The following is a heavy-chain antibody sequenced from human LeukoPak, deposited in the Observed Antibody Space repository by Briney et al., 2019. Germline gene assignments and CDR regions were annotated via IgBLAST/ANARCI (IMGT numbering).Heavy chain of an antibody. J-gene: IGHJ4*02. V-gene: IGHV3-23*01. CDR3: AKGRGYCSAGSCNSGFDY. D-gene: IGHD2-15*01. Sequence: GGSLRLSCAASGFTFSGYAMSWVRQAPGKGLEWVSTITGSGGTTYYADSVKGRFTISRDNSKNTLYLQMNSLRVEDTAVYYCAKGRGYCSAGSCNSGFDYWGQGTLVTVSS. CDR2: ITGSGGTT. CDR1: GFTFSGYA.